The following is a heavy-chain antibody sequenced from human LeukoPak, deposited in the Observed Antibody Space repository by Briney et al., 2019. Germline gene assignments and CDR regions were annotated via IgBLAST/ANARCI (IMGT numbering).Heavy chain of an antibody. Sequence: GGSLRLSCAASGFTFSNAWMSWVRQAPGKGLEWVGRIKTKSDGETTDYAAPVKGRFTISRDDSENTLYLQMNSLKTEDTAVYYCTTLVGYNFRYWGQGTLVTVSS. V-gene: IGHV3-15*01. CDR2: IKTKSDGETT. CDR3: TTLVGYNFRY. D-gene: IGHD5-24*01. CDR1: GFTFSNAW. J-gene: IGHJ4*02.